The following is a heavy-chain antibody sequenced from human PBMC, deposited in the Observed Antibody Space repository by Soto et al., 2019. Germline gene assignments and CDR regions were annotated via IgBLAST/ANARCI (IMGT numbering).Heavy chain of an antibody. V-gene: IGHV3-30-3*01. CDR3: ARDYVGSGWDLPWFDP. D-gene: IGHD6-19*01. J-gene: IGHJ5*02. Sequence: QVQLVESGGGVVQPGRSLRLSCAASGFTFSSYAMHWVRQAPGKGLEWVAVISYDGSNKYYADSVKGRFTISRDNSKNTLDLQMDSLRAEDTAVYYCARDYVGSGWDLPWFDPWGQGTLVTVSS. CDR2: ISYDGSNK. CDR1: GFTFSSYA.